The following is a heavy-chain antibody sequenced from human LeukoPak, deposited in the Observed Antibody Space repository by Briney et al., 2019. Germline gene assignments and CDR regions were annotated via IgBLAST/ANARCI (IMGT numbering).Heavy chain of an antibody. D-gene: IGHD3-10*01. CDR3: TRDRGFMVRGSRRGYDDYYYYMDV. J-gene: IGHJ6*03. V-gene: IGHV6-1*01. CDR1: GDSVSSNSAA. CDR2: TYYRSKWYN. Sequence: SQTLSLTCAISGDSVSSNSAAWNWIRQSPSRGLEWLGRTYYRSKWYNDYAVSVKSRITINPDTSKNQFSLQLNFVTPEDTAVYYCTRDRGFMVRGSRRGYDDYYYYMDVWGKGTTVTISS.